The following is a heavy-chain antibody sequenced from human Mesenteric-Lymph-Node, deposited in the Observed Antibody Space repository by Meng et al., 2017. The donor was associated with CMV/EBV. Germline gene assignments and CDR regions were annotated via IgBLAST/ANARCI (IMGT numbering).Heavy chain of an antibody. J-gene: IGHJ6*02. V-gene: IGHV1-18*01. CDR1: GYTFTSYG. CDR3: ARVRCSSTSCYLSLDYYYGMDV. D-gene: IGHD2-2*01. CDR2: ISAYNGNT. Sequence: ASVKVSCKASGYTFTSYGISWVRQAPGQGLEWMGWISAYNGNTNYAQKLQGRVTMTTDTSTSTAYMELRSLRSDDTAVYYCARVRCSSTSCYLSLDYYYGMDVWGQGTTVTVSS.